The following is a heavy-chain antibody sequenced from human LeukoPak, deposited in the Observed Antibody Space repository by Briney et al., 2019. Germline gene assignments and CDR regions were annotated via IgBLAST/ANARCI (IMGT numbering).Heavy chain of an antibody. CDR3: ARGTGFYDSSGHYYWGYFDS. J-gene: IGHJ4*02. CDR1: GYTFTSYD. D-gene: IGHD3-22*01. Sequence: ASVKVSCKASGYTFTSYDINWVRQATGQGLEWMGWMNPNSGNTGYAQKFQGRVTMTGNTSISTAYMELSSLRSADTAIYYCARGTGFYDSSGHYYWGYFDSWGQGTLVPVSS. CDR2: MNPNSGNT. V-gene: IGHV1-8*01.